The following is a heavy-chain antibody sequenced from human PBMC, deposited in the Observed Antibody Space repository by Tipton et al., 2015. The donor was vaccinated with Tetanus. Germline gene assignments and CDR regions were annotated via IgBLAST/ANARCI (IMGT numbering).Heavy chain of an antibody. CDR1: GGSISSGGYY. CDR2: IHPSGIT. D-gene: IGHD5-12*01. Sequence: TLSLTCTVSGGSISSGGYYWSWIRQPPGRGLEWIGEIHPSGITTCNPSLESRVTLSQDTSKSQFPLKLNSVTAADTAVYYCARGVDRTKAGIDWGQGTLVTVSS. J-gene: IGHJ4*02. V-gene: IGHV4-31*03. CDR3: ARGVDRTKAGID.